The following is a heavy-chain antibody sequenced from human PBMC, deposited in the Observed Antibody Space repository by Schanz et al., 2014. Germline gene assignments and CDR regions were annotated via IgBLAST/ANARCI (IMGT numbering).Heavy chain of an antibody. Sequence: EVQLLESGGGLVQPGGSLRLSCAASGFSFSIFAMTWVRQAPGQGLEWVSTISGSGGDTYPADSVKGRFTISRDNSNNTLYLQMKSLRAEDTAVYYCAKYGGGYSCGFVEYWGQGILVTVSS. CDR2: ISGSGGDT. D-gene: IGHD5-18*01. V-gene: IGHV3-23*01. CDR1: GFSFSIFA. CDR3: AKYGGGYSCGFVEY. J-gene: IGHJ4*02.